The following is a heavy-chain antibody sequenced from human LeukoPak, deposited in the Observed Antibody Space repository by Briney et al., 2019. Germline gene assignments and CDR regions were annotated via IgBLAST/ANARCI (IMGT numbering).Heavy chain of an antibody. CDR2: ISGSGST. V-gene: IGHV3-23*01. CDR1: GFTFSSYA. D-gene: IGHD3-3*01. Sequence: GGSLRLSCAASGFTFSSYAMSWVRQAPGKGLEWVSAISGSGSTYYADSVKGRFTISRDNSKNTLYLQMNSLRAEDTAVYYCARSDHKSVLRFLEWLFDFDYWGQGTLVTVSS. J-gene: IGHJ4*02. CDR3: ARSDHKSVLRFLEWLFDFDY.